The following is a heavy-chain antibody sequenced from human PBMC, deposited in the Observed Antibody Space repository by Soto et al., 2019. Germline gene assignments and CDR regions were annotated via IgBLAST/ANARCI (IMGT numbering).Heavy chain of an antibody. D-gene: IGHD1-20*01. Sequence: GASVKVSCKASGYTFTNHYIHWVRQAPGQGLEWVGVIDITRGTTAYAQKFQGRATMTRDTSTSTVYMELSSLRSEDTAVYYCTRGEYNWNDPRIDYWGQGTLVTVSS. J-gene: IGHJ4*02. CDR3: TRGEYNWNDPRIDY. CDR2: IDITRGTT. CDR1: GYTFTNHY. V-gene: IGHV1-46*03.